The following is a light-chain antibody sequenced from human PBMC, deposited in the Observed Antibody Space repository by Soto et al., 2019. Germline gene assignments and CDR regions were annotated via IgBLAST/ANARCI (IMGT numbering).Light chain of an antibody. CDR3: SSYAGSYTGV. Sequence: QSALTQPRSVSGSPGQSVTISCTGTSRDVGAYNFVSWYQQHPGKAPKLMIYDVSKRPSGVPDRFSGSKSGNTASLTISGLQDGDEADYYCSSYAGSYTGVFGTGTKVPVL. J-gene: IGLJ1*01. CDR1: SRDVGAYNF. V-gene: IGLV2-11*01. CDR2: DVS.